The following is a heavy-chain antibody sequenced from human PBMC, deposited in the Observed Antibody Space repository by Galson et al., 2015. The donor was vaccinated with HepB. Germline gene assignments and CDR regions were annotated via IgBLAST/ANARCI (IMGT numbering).Heavy chain of an antibody. Sequence: TLSLTCTISGGSISSYYWGWIRQPPGKGLEWVGYIYYTGTASYNPTLKSRVTISMDTSKNLLSLRLKSVTAADTAVYYCMRDSAPVRSREGMDVWGQGTTVTVSS. J-gene: IGHJ6*02. CDR1: GGSISSYY. CDR2: IYYTGTA. V-gene: IGHV4-59*01. CDR3: MRDSAPVRSREGMDV. D-gene: IGHD2-15*01.